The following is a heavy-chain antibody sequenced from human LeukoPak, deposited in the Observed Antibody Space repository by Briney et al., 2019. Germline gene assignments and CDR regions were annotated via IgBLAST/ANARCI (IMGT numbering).Heavy chain of an antibody. CDR3: ARGLTGYYGSGSYYGSENWFDP. Sequence: PGGSLRLSCAASGFTFSSYSMNWVRQAPGKGLEWVSYISSSSSTIYYADSVKGRFTISRDNAKNSLYLQMNSLRAEDTAVYYCARGLTGYYGSGSYYGSENWFDPWGQGTLVTVSS. CDR2: ISSSSSTI. CDR1: GFTFSSYS. J-gene: IGHJ5*02. D-gene: IGHD3-10*01. V-gene: IGHV3-48*01.